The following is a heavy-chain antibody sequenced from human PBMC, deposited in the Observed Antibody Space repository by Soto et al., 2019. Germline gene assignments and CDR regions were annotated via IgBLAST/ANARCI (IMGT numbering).Heavy chain of an antibody. CDR3: ARDRYGGYFDY. CDR2: IYYSGST. Sequence: QVQLQESGPGLVKPSQTLSLTCTVSGGSISSGGYYWSWIRQHPGKGLEWIGYIYYSGSTYYNPSLKSRVTMSVDTYKNQFSLKLSSVTAADTAVYYCARDRYGGYFDYWGQGTLVTVSS. D-gene: IGHD3-16*02. CDR1: GGSISSGGYY. J-gene: IGHJ4*02. V-gene: IGHV4-31*03.